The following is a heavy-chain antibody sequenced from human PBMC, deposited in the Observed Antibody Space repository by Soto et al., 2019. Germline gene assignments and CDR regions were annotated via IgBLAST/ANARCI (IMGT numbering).Heavy chain of an antibody. D-gene: IGHD6-13*01. J-gene: IGHJ4*02. CDR2: ISYDGSNK. Sequence: PGGSLRLSCAASGFTFSSYAMHWVRQAPGKGLEWVAVISYDGSNKYYADSVKGRFTISRDNSKNTLYLQMNSLRAEDTAVYYCARDSREQLVPVEFYFDYWGQGTLVTVSS. CDR1: GFTFSSYA. CDR3: ARDSREQLVPVEFYFDY. V-gene: IGHV3-30-3*01.